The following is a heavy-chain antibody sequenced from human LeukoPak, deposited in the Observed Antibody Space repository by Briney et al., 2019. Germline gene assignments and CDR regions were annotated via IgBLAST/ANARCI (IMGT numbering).Heavy chain of an antibody. J-gene: IGHJ5*02. V-gene: IGHV4-59*01. D-gene: IGHD3-22*01. Sequence: ASETLSLTCTVSGGSISSYYWSWIRQPPGKGLEWIGYIYYSGSTNYNPSLKSRVTISVDTSKNQFSLKLSSVTAADTAVYYCASYDSSGYFFGDPWGQGTLVTVSS. CDR2: IYYSGST. CDR3: ASYDSSGYFFGDP. CDR1: GGSISSYY.